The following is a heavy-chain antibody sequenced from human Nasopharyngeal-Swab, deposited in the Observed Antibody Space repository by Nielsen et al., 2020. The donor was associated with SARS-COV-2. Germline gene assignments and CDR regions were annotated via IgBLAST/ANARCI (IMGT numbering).Heavy chain of an antibody. CDR2: INAGNGNT. V-gene: IGHV1-3*01. CDR3: ARDGDYYGSGSYYPRYYGMDV. Sequence: WVRQAPGQRLEWMGWINAGNGNTKYSQKFQGRVTITRDTSASTAYMELSSLRSEDTAVYYCARDGDYYGSGSYYPRYYGMDVWGKGTTVTVSS. J-gene: IGHJ6*04. D-gene: IGHD3-10*01.